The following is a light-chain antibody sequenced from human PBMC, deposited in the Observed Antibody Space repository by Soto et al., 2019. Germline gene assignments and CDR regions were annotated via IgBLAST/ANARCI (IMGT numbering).Light chain of an antibody. CDR3: AAWDDSLIGPV. V-gene: IGLV1-47*01. J-gene: IGLJ3*02. Sequence: QSVLTQPPSASGTPGQRVTISCSGSSSNIGTNYVYWYQQFPGTAPKLLVYTNNQRPSGVPDRFSGSQSGTSASLAISGLRSEDEADYYCAAWDDSLIGPVFGGGTKVTVL. CDR1: SSNIGTNY. CDR2: TNN.